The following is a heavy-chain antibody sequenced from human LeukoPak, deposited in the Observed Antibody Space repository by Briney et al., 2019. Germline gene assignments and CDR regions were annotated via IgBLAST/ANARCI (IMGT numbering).Heavy chain of an antibody. CDR2: INAGNGNT. Sequence: ASVKVSCKASGYTFTSYAMHWVRQAPGQRLEWMGWINAGNGNTKYSQEFQGRVTITRDTSASTAYMELSSLRSEDTAVYYCARDIAAAGWFDPWGQGTLVTVSS. CDR1: GYTFTSYA. J-gene: IGHJ5*02. CDR3: ARDIAAAGWFDP. V-gene: IGHV1-3*01. D-gene: IGHD6-13*01.